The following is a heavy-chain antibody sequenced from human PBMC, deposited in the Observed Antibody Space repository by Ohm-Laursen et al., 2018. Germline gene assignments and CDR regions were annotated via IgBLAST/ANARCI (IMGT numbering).Heavy chain of an antibody. Sequence: SLRLSCSASGFTFSNSWMNWVRQAPGKGLEWAGRIKSKTDGGTTDYAAPVKGRFTISRHDSKNTLYLQMNSLKTEDTAVYYCTTAQSPLDYWGQGTLVTVSS. CDR3: TTAQSPLDY. V-gene: IGHV3-15*01. CDR1: GFTFSNSW. J-gene: IGHJ4*02. CDR2: IKSKTDGGTT.